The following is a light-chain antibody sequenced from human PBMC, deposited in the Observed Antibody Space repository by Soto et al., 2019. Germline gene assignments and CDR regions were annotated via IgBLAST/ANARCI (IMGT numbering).Light chain of an antibody. CDR1: SSDVGGYNY. V-gene: IGLV2-14*01. CDR3: SSYTSRSTLYV. J-gene: IGLJ1*01. Sequence: QSALTQPASVSGSPGQSITISCTGTSSDVGGYNYVSWYQQHPGKAPKLMIYDVSNRPSGVSNRFSGSKSGNTASLTISGLQAEDEADYYCSSYTSRSTLYVFGTGPKVTV. CDR2: DVS.